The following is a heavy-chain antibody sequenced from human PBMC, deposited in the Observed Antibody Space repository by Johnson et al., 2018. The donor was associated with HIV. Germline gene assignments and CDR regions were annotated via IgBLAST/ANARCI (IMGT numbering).Heavy chain of an antibody. J-gene: IGHJ3*02. D-gene: IGHD4-23*01. CDR2: INWNGGST. Sequence: EVHLVESGGGVLRPGASLRLSCEGFGFIFDDYGLNWVRQAPGKGLEWVSGINWNGGSTGYAGSVKGRFTISRDNDKNSLYLQMDSLRAEDTAVYYCARELRGLGAFDIWGQGTMVTVSS. CDR1: GFIFDDYG. CDR3: ARELRGLGAFDI. V-gene: IGHV3-20*04.